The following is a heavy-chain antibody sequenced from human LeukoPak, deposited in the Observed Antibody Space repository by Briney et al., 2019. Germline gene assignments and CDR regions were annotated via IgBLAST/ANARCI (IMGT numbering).Heavy chain of an antibody. J-gene: IGHJ4*02. CDR2: INHSGST. V-gene: IGHV4-34*01. Sequence: SETLSLTCAVYGGSFSGYYWSWIRQPPGKGLEWIGEINHSGSTNYNPSLKSRVTISVDTSKNQFSLKLSSVTAADTAVYYCASRPSGESYYYGSSGSYYFDYWGQGTLVTVSS. CDR3: ASRPSGESYYYGSSGSYYFDY. CDR1: GGSFSGYY. D-gene: IGHD3-22*01.